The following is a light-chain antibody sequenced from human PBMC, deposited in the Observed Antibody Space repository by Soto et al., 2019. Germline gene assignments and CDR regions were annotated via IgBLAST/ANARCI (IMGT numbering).Light chain of an antibody. Sequence: AIQMTQSPSSLSAPVGDRVTITCRASQGIRNDLGWYKQRPGKAPELLIYATSILQSGVPSRFSGSGSGTDFTLTISSLHPEDFATYYCLQDYNYPRTFGQGTKVEIK. CDR1: QGIRND. CDR3: LQDYNYPRT. J-gene: IGKJ1*01. V-gene: IGKV1-6*01. CDR2: ATS.